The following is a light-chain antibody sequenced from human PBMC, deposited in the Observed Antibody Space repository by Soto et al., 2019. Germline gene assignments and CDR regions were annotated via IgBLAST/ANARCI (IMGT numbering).Light chain of an antibody. V-gene: IGLV2-23*01. CDR3: YSYAGTSTWG. Sequence: QSALTQPASVSESPGQSITISCTGTNNDVGNYKLVSWFQHHLGKAPKLIIYEGTKRPSGVSNRFSASQSGNTASLTISGLQAEDEADYYCYSYAGTSTWGFGGGTKGTGL. CDR2: EGT. J-gene: IGLJ3*02. CDR1: NNDVGNYKL.